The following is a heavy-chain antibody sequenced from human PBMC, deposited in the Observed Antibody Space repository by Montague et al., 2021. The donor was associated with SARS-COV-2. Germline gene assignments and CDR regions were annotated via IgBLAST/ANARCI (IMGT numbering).Heavy chain of an antibody. CDR1: GFTFSSFA. CDR3: ATLARGLFDHGMDV. V-gene: IGHV3-30*04. CDR2: ISYDGNDK. D-gene: IGHD3-10*01. Sequence: SLRLSCAASGFTFSSFAMHWVRQAPGKGLEWVALISYDGNDKYYADSVKGRFTISRDNSKNTLYLQMNSLGAEDTAVYYCATLARGLFDHGMDVWGQGTTVTVSS. J-gene: IGHJ6*02.